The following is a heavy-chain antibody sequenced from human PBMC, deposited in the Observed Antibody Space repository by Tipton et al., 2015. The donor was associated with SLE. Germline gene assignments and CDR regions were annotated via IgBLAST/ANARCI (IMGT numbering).Heavy chain of an antibody. CDR1: GGSISSSSYY. Sequence: TLSLTCTVSGGSISSSSYYWGWIRQPPGKGLEWIGSIYYSGSTYYPPSLKSRVSISVDTSKNQFSLRLNSVTAADTAVFYCARHGWQQLDRDGLDFWGQGTRVTVSS. J-gene: IGHJ4*02. CDR3: ARHGWQQLDRDGLDF. D-gene: IGHD6-13*01. V-gene: IGHV4-39*01. CDR2: IYYSGST.